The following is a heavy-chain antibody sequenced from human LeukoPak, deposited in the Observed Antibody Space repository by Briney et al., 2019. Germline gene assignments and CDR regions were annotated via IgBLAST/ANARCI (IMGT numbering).Heavy chain of an antibody. D-gene: IGHD6-19*01. J-gene: IGHJ4*02. V-gene: IGHV4-38-2*02. CDR3: ARSAVAGLIHDY. CDR1: GYSISSGYY. Sequence: SETLSLTCTVSGYSISSGYYWGWIRQPPGKGLEWIGSIYHSGSTYYNPSLKSRVTISVDTSKNQFSLKLSSVTAADTAVYYCARSAVAGLIHDYWGQGTLVTVSS. CDR2: IYHSGST.